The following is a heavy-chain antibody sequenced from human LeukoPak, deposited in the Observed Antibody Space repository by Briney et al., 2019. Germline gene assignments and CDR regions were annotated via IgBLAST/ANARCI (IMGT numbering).Heavy chain of an antibody. Sequence: TSETLSLTCTVSGGSISSSSYYWGWIRQPPGKGLEWIGSIYYSGSTYYNPSVKSRVTISVDTSKNQFSLKLSSVTAADTAVYFCARRKSGNLINYYYMDVWGKGTTVTVSS. CDR2: IYYSGST. CDR3: ARRKSGNLINYYYMDV. D-gene: IGHD5-24*01. CDR1: GGSISSSSYY. V-gene: IGHV4-39*07. J-gene: IGHJ6*03.